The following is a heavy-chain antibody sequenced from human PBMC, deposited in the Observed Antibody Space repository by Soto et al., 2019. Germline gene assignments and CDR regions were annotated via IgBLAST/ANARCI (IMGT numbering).Heavy chain of an antibody. Sequence: PGGSLRLSCAASGFTFSSYAMSWVRQAPGKGLEWVSAISGSGGSTYYADSVKGRFTISRDNSKNTLYLQMNSLRAEDTAVYYCAKDSHYYDSSGSHNLDYWGQGTLVTV. CDR1: GFTFSSYA. CDR2: ISGSGGST. D-gene: IGHD3-22*01. V-gene: IGHV3-23*01. J-gene: IGHJ4*02. CDR3: AKDSHYYDSSGSHNLDY.